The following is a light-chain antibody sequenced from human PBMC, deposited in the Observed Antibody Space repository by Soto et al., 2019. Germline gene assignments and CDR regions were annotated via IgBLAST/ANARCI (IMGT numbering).Light chain of an antibody. CDR2: EVN. J-gene: IGLJ3*02. CDR1: SSDVGGYNY. Sequence: QSALTQPASVSGSPGQSITISCAGTSSDVGGYNYVSWYQQHPGKVPKLMIYEVNYRLSGVSDRFSGSKSGNTASLTISGLQAEDEADYYCSSYTTSSTQVFGGGTKLTVL. V-gene: IGLV2-14*01. CDR3: SSYTTSSTQV.